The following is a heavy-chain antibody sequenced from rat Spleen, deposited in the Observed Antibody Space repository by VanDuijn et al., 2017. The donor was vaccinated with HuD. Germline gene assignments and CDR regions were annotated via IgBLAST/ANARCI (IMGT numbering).Heavy chain of an antibody. CDR2: ITNGDGHT. CDR1: GFTFSDYG. J-gene: IGHJ2*01. Sequence: EVQLVESGGGLVQPGRSLKLSCAASGFTFSDYGMAWLRQAPGKGLEWVASITNGDGHTYYLDSVQGRFTISRDNAKNTLYLQMDNLRSEDTATYYCARRHYGYTDYFDYWGQGTLVTVSS. CDR3: ARRHYGYTDYFDY. V-gene: IGHV5S13*01. D-gene: IGHD1-9*01.